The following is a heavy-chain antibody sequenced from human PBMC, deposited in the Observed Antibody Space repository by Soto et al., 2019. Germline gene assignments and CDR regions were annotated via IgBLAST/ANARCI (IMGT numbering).Heavy chain of an antibody. CDR1: GFTFSSYW. CDR2: LKGDGTST. D-gene: IGHD2-15*01. Sequence: EVQLVESGGGLVQPGGSLRLSCETSGFTFSSYWMHWVRQVRGRGLVWVSRLKGDGTSTNYADTVKGRFTISRDNAKNTVYLQMSSLRAEDTAVYYCARGKRIYYAMDVWGQGTTVTVSS. CDR3: ARGKRIYYAMDV. V-gene: IGHV3-74*01. J-gene: IGHJ6*02.